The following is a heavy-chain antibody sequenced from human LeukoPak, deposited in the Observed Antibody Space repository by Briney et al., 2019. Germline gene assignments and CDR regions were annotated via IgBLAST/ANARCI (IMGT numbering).Heavy chain of an antibody. Sequence: ASVKVSCKSSGYTFTSYDINWVRQATGQGLEWMGWMNTNSVNTGYAQKFQGRVTMTRNTSISTAYMELSSLRSEHTAVYYCARAAFDWFGMVVWGQGATVTVSS. J-gene: IGHJ6*02. CDR3: ARAAFDWFGMVV. V-gene: IGHV1-8*01. D-gene: IGHD3-9*01. CDR1: GYTFTSYD. CDR2: MNTNSVNT.